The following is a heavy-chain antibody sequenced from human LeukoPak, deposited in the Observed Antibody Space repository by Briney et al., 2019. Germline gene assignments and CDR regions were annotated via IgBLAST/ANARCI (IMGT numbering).Heavy chain of an antibody. Sequence: GESLKISFQGSGYSLNRYWIGLVRQMPGKGLEWRGIIYPGDSDHRYSPPFQGLVTISVDKSINTAYLQWGSLKASDTAMYFCARLQTHPGLFDYWGQGTLVTVSS. CDR2: IYPGDSDH. D-gene: IGHD4-23*01. CDR1: GYSLNRYW. V-gene: IGHV5-51*01. J-gene: IGHJ4*02. CDR3: ARLQTHPGLFDY.